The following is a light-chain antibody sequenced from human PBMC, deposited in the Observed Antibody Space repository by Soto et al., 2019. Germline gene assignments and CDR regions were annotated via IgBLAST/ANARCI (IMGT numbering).Light chain of an antibody. Sequence: DIQMTQSPSYLSASVGDRVTITCRASQSISSYLNWYQQKTGKAPNHLIYAASTLQSGVPSRFSGSGSSTDITLTIRSLQPEDVSTYYCQQSYTTPLTFGGGTKVEIK. J-gene: IGKJ4*01. CDR1: QSISSY. CDR3: QQSYTTPLT. CDR2: AAS. V-gene: IGKV1-39*01.